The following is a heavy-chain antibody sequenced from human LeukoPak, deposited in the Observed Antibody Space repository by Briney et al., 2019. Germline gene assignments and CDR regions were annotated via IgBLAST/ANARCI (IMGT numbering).Heavy chain of an antibody. CDR1: GFTFSSYA. D-gene: IGHD6-13*01. CDR2: ISYDGSNK. J-gene: IGHJ4*02. Sequence: TGGSLRLSCAASGFTFSSYAMHWVRQAPGKGLEWVAVISYDGSNKYYADSVKGRFTISRDNSKNTLYLQMNSLRAEDTAVYYCARASSWYLDYWGQGTLVTVSS. V-gene: IGHV3-30-3*01. CDR3: ARASSWYLDY.